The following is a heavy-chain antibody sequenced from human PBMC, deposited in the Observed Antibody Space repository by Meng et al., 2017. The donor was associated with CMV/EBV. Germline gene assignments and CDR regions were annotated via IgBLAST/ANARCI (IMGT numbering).Heavy chain of an antibody. Sequence: CTGSGGASSRGGYYWSWNRQHPGKGLEWIGYIDYSGSTYYNPSLKRRVTISVDTSKNQFSLKLSSVTAADTAVYYCAREGETNWFDPWGQGTLVTVSS. CDR3: AREGETNWFDP. CDR2: IDYSGST. J-gene: IGHJ5*02. CDR1: GGASSRGGYY. V-gene: IGHV4-31*03.